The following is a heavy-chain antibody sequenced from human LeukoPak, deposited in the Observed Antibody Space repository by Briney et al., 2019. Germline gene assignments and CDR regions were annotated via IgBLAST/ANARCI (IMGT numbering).Heavy chain of an antibody. D-gene: IGHD3-22*01. CDR3: ARCPVPYDSSARWFDP. V-gene: IGHV3-30-3*01. CDR2: ISYDGSNK. CDR1: GFTFSSYA. Sequence: GRSLRLSCAASGFTFSSYAMHWVRQAPGKGLEWVAVISYDGSNKYYADSVKGRFTISRDNSKNMLYLQMNSLRAEDTAVYYCARCPVPYDSSARWFDPWGQGTLVTVSS. J-gene: IGHJ5*02.